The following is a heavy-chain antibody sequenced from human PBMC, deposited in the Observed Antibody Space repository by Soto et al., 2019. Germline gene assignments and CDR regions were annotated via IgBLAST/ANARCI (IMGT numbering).Heavy chain of an antibody. CDR2: ISPYNGHT. CDR3: ARSGWNSPYSSHGLDV. CDR1: GYTFTAYG. Sequence: QVHLVQSGAEVKKPGASVKVSCETSGYTFTAYGITWVRQAQGQGLELVGWISPYNGHTKYAEKFEGRVTMTTDLSTGTASMELRSLKSDDTAVYYCARSGWNSPYSSHGLDVWGQGTTVTVSS. J-gene: IGHJ6*02. V-gene: IGHV1-18*01. D-gene: IGHD6-19*01.